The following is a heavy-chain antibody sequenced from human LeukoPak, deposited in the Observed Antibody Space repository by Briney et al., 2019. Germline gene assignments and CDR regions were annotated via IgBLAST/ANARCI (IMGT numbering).Heavy chain of an antibody. Sequence: SVKVSCKASGGTFSSYAISWVRQAPGQGLEWMGGIIPIFGTANYAQKFQGRVTITADESTSTAYMELSSLRSEDTAVYYCARGAEGQARDYYYYYMDVWGKGTTVTISS. CDR3: ARGAEGQARDYYYYYMDV. V-gene: IGHV1-69*13. J-gene: IGHJ6*03. CDR1: GGTFSSYA. CDR2: IIPIFGTA. D-gene: IGHD5-12*01.